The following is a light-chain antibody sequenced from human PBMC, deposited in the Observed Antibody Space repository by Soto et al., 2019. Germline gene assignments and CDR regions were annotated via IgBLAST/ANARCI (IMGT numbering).Light chain of an antibody. CDR3: QQYDTYPWT. V-gene: IGKV1-5*01. J-gene: IGKJ1*01. CDR1: QRMSAW. Sequence: DIQMTQSPTTLSASVGDRVIITCRASQRMSAWLAWYQQKPGIAPKLLIYDASSLEDGVPSRFSGSGSGTDFTLTINSLQPDDFATYYCQQYDTYPWTFGQGTKVXIK. CDR2: DAS.